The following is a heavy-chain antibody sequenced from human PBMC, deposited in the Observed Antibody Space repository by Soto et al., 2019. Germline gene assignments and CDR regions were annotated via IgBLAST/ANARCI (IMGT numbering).Heavy chain of an antibody. CDR3: AREQGRSWHWFDP. CDR1: GDSISSGGYY. Sequence: QVQLQESGPGLVKPSQTLSLTCTVSGDSISSGGYYWSWIRQHPGKGLECIGYIYYSGSTYYNPSLKSRITISVDTSKNQFFLRLNSVTAADTAVYYCAREQGRSWHWFDPWGQGTLVTVSS. CDR2: IYYSGST. V-gene: IGHV4-31*03. D-gene: IGHD6-13*01. J-gene: IGHJ5*02.